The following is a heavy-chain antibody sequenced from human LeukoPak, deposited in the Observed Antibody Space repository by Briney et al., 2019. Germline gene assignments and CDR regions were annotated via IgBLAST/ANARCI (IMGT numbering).Heavy chain of an antibody. V-gene: IGHV1-69*17. Sequence: SVKVSFKASGGTFSIYAISWVRQAPGQGLEWMGGIIPIFGIANYAQKFQGRVTITADKSTSTAYMELSSLRSEDTAVYYCAVVTSLGGFDYWGQGTLVTVSS. CDR2: IIPIFGIA. CDR1: GGTFSIYA. CDR3: AVVTSLGGFDY. D-gene: IGHD2-21*02. J-gene: IGHJ4*02.